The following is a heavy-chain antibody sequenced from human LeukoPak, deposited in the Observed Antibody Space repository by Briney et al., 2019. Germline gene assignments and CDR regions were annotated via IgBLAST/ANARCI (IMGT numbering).Heavy chain of an antibody. CDR2: IHYSGST. CDR3: ARETSQKGAHYMDV. CDR1: GGSVNSYY. D-gene: IGHD3-16*01. J-gene: IGHJ6*03. V-gene: IGHV4-59*02. Sequence: SETLSLTCTVSGGSVNSYYWSWIRQPPGKGLEWMGYIHYSGSTNYNPSLKSRVTISVDTSKNQFSLKLSSVTAADTAVYYCARETSQKGAHYMDVWGKGTTITISS.